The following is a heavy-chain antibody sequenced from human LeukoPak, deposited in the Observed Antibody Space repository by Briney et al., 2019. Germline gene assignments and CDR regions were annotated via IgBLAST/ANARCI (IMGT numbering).Heavy chain of an antibody. Sequence: GGSLRLSCAASGFILSDYWMRWVRHRPGGGVVQVSRIENDGSRTVYADSVKGRFTVSRDDAKTTMCLQMNSLRAEDTAIYYCAKGGHKLDIQATRYYYGADDWGQGTTVTVSS. J-gene: IGHJ6*02. CDR2: IENDGSRT. D-gene: IGHD5-12*01. CDR3: AKGGHKLDIQATRYYYGADD. CDR1: GFILSDYW. V-gene: IGHV3-74*03.